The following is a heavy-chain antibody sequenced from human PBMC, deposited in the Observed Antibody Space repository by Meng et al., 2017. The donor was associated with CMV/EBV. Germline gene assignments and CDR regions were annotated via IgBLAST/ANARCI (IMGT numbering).Heavy chain of an antibody. V-gene: IGHV3-66*02. J-gene: IGHJ3*02. Sequence: GESLKISCAASGFTVSSNYMSWVRQAPGKGLEWVSVIYSGGSTYYADSVKGRFTISRDNSKNTLYLQVNSLRAEDTAVYYCAREWVVVPASVGGVDAFDIWGQGTMVTVSS. CDR1: GFTVSSNY. D-gene: IGHD2-2*01. CDR2: IYSGGST. CDR3: AREWVVVPASVGGVDAFDI.